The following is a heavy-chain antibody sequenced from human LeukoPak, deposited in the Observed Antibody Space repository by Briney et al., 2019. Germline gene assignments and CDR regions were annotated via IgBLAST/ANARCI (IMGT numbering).Heavy chain of an antibody. V-gene: IGHV3-7*03. CDR3: ARVTSRDPLHY. D-gene: IGHD2-21*02. CDR2: IKHDGSEK. J-gene: IGHJ4*02. CDR1: GFSFSSYW. Sequence: RGSLRLSCAASGFSFSSYWMSWVRQAPGKGLEWLANIKHDGSEKYYVGSVKGRFTISRDNAKNSLYLQMNSLRAEDTAFYYCARVTSRDPLHYWGQGTLVTVSS.